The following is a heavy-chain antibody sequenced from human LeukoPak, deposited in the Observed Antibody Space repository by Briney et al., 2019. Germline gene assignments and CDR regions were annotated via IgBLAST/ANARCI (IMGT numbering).Heavy chain of an antibody. CDR1: GGSISSYY. CDR3: ARVSYDILTGYPNWFDP. V-gene: IGHV4-59*01. CDR2: IYYSGST. J-gene: IGHJ5*02. Sequence: SKTLSLTCTVSGGSISSYYWSWIRQPPGKGLEWIGYIYYSGSTNYNPSLKSRVTISVDTSKNQFSLKLSSVTAADTAVYYCARVSYDILTGYPNWFDPWGQGTLVTVSS. D-gene: IGHD3-9*01.